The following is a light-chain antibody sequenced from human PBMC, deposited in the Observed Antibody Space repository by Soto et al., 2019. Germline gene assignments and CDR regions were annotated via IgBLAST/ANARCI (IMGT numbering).Light chain of an antibody. Sequence: IVMTQSPDTLSVSPGERATLSCRASQSITEKVVLYQQKSGQAPRLLIYGAFTRAAGVPARFSGSGSGTEFTLTISSLQSEDSAVYFCQQYANWPKTFGQGTKVDIK. CDR3: QQYANWPKT. V-gene: IGKV3-15*01. CDR1: QSITEK. CDR2: GAF. J-gene: IGKJ1*01.